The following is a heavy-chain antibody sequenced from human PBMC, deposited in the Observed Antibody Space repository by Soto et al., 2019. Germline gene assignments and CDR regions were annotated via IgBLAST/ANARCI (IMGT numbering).Heavy chain of an antibody. CDR2: NYYSGST. CDR1: AGSISSYY. J-gene: IGHJ6*02. D-gene: IGHD3-9*01. V-gene: IGHV4-59*01. Sequence: SETLSLTCTVPAGSISSYYWSWIRQPPGKGLEWIGYNYYSGSTNYNPSIKSRVTISVDTSKNQFSLKLSSVTAADTAVYYCARDYGYYDILTGYEPPVGNYGMDVWGQGTTVTVSS. CDR3: ARDYGYYDILTGYEPPVGNYGMDV.